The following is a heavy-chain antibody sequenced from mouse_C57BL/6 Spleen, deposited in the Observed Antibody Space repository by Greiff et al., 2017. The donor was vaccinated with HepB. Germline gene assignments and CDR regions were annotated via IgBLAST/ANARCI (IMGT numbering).Heavy chain of an antibody. V-gene: IGHV1-54*01. J-gene: IGHJ2*01. D-gene: IGHD1-1*01. CDR2: INPGSGGT. Sequence: VMLVESGAELVRPGTSVKVSCKASGYAFTNYLIEWVKQRPGQGLEWIGVINPGSGGTNYNEKFKGKATLTADKSSSTAYMQLSSLTSEDSAVYFCASDGYGSSLFDYWGQGTTLTVSS. CDR1: GYAFTNYL. CDR3: ASDGYGSSLFDY.